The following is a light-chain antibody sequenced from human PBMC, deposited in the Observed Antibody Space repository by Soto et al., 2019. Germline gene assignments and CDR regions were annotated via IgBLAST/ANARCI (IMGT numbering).Light chain of an antibody. CDR1: QSVSSY. Sequence: IMLTQSPATLSLSPGERATLSCRAIQSVSSYLGWYQQKPGQAPRLLIYDASNRATGIPARFSGSGSVTDFTLTISSLEPEDFAVYYCQQRSIWALPFAGGTKLDIK. CDR2: DAS. V-gene: IGKV3-11*01. J-gene: IGKJ4*01. CDR3: QQRSIWALP.